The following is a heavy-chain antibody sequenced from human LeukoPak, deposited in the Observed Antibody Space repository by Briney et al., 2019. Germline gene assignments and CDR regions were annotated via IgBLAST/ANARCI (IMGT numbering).Heavy chain of an antibody. CDR1: GFTFSNYE. D-gene: IGHD4-17*01. V-gene: IGHV3-48*03. Sequence: GGSLRLSCAASGFTFSNYEMNWVRQAPGRGLEWVSYISSSGLTMYYADSVKGRFTISRDNAKNSLYLQMNSLRTEDTAVYYCARRTTGDDYWGQGTLVTVSS. CDR2: ISSSGLTM. J-gene: IGHJ4*02. CDR3: ARRTTGDDY.